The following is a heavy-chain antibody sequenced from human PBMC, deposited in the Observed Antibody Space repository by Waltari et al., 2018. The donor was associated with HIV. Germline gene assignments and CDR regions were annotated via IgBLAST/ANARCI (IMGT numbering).Heavy chain of an antibody. D-gene: IGHD4-4*01. CDR2: FSGSASST. CDR3: AKEVTPYYFDN. CDR1: GFTFSSYA. J-gene: IGHJ4*02. Sequence: EVQVLESGGGLVQPGGSVSPPCASSGFTFSSYAVSWFRQAPGKGLEWVSSFSGSASSTYYADSVKGRFTISSDNSKNTLYLQMNSLRAEDTAVYYCAKEVTPYYFDNWGQGTLVTVSS. V-gene: IGHV3-23*01.